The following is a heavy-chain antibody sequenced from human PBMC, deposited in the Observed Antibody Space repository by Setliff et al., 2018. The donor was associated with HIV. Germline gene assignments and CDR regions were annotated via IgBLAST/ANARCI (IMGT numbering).Heavy chain of an antibody. V-gene: IGHV4-39*01. CDR2: IFYSGHT. CDR1: GGSITRSSAY. CDR3: ARSPAAEGY. D-gene: IGHD6-13*01. Sequence: KTSETLSLTCTVSGGSITRSSAYWAWIRQPPGKGLQWIGSIFYSGHTYYNPSLKSRVTISVDTSKNQFSLKLRSVTAADTAVYYCARSPAAEGYWGQGALVTVSS. J-gene: IGHJ4*02.